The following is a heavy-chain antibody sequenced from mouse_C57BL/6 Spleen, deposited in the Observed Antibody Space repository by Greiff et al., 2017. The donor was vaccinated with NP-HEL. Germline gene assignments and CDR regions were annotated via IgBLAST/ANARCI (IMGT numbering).Heavy chain of an antibody. CDR1: GFTFSSYG. J-gene: IGHJ4*01. V-gene: IGHV5-6*02. D-gene: IGHD1-1*01. CDR2: ISSGGSYT. CDR3: ARRDGSSLYYAMDY. Sequence: DVKLVESGGDLVKPGGSLKLSCAASGFTFSSYGMSWVRQTPDKRLEWVATISSGGSYTYYPDSVKGRFTISRDNAKNTLYLQMSSLKSEDTAMYYCARRDGSSLYYAMDYWGQGTSVTVSS.